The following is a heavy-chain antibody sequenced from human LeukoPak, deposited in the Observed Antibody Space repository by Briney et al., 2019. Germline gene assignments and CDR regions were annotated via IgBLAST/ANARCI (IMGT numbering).Heavy chain of an antibody. CDR2: IRQDGSEK. D-gene: IGHD3-3*01. CDR3: ARALYDFWSGNPTYFVY. CDR1: GFTFSSYW. V-gene: IGHV3-7*04. J-gene: IGHJ4*02. Sequence: TGGSLRLSCAASGFTFSSYWMTWVRQAPGKGLEWVANIRQDGSEKYYVDSVKGRFTISRDNAKNSLYLQMNSLRAEDTAVYYCARALYDFWSGNPTYFVYWGQGTLVTVSS.